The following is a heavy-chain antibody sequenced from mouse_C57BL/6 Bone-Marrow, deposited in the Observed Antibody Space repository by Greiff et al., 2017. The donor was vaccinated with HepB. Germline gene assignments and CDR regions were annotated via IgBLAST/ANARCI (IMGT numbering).Heavy chain of an antibody. CDR1: GYTFTSYW. CDR3: ARMTPVAY. J-gene: IGHJ3*01. Sequence: QVQLQQSGAELAKPGASVKLSCKASGYTFTSYWMHWVKQRPGQGLEWIGYINPSSGYTKYNQKFKGKATLTADKSSSTAYMQLSSLTSEDSAVYFCARMTPVAYWGQGTLVTVSA. CDR2: INPSSGYT. V-gene: IGHV1-7*01.